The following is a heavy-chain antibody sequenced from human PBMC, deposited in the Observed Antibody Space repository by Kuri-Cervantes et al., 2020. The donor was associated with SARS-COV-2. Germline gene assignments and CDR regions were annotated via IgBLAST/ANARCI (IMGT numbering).Heavy chain of an antibody. J-gene: IGHJ5*02. CDR3: ARVVRGRRITMIVAGYNWFDP. Sequence: ASVKVSCKASGYTFTSYDINWVRQATGQGLEWMGWMNPNSGGTNYAQKLQGRVTMTRDTSISTAYMELSRLRSDDTAVYYCARVVRGRRITMIVAGYNWFDPWGQGTLVTVSS. CDR2: MNPNSGGT. CDR1: GYTFTSYD. V-gene: IGHV1-2*02. D-gene: IGHD3-22*01.